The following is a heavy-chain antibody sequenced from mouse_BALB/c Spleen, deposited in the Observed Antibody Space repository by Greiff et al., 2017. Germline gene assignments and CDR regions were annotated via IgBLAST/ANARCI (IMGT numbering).Heavy chain of an antibody. CDR2: IDPANGNT. Sequence: DVQLQESGAELVKPGASVKLSCTASGFNIKDTYMHWVKQRPEQGLEWIGRIDPANGNTKYDPKFQGKATITADTSSNTAYLQLSSLTSEDTAVYYCALHYYGYGYAMDYWGQGTSVTVSS. CDR3: ALHYYGYGYAMDY. D-gene: IGHD1-2*01. V-gene: IGHV14-3*02. CDR1: GFNIKDTY. J-gene: IGHJ4*01.